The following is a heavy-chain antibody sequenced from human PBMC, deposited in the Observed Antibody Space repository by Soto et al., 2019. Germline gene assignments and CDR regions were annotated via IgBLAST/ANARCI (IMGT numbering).Heavy chain of an antibody. CDR1: GFTFSSYA. D-gene: IGHD3-16*01. CDR2: ISYDGSNK. Sequence: GGSLRLSCAASGFTFSSYAMHWVRQAPGKGLEWVAVISYDGSNKYYAAPVKGRFTISRDDSKNTVILQMSSLKMEDTAVYYCVADVAEVGKGEFDYWGQGALVTVSS. V-gene: IGHV3-30-3*01. CDR3: VADVAEVGKGEFDY. J-gene: IGHJ4*02.